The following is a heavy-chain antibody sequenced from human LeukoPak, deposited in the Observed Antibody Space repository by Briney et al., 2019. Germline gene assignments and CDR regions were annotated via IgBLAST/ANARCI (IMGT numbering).Heavy chain of an antibody. Sequence: RSGGSLRLSCAASGFTFVSYWMHWVRQAPGKGLVWVSRINGYGSSTDFADSVKGRFTISGDNAKNTLYLQMNSLRAEDTAVYYCARDAPGNTALDYWGQGTLVTVSS. CDR2: INGYGSST. J-gene: IGHJ4*02. CDR3: ARDAPGNTALDY. V-gene: IGHV3-74*01. D-gene: IGHD5-18*01. CDR1: GFTFVSYW.